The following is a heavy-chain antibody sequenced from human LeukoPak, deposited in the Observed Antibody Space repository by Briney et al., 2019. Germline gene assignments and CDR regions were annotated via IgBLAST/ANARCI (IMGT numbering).Heavy chain of an antibody. V-gene: IGHV4-4*08. D-gene: IGHD3-3*01. CDR1: GGTISSYY. Sequence: SETLSLTCTVSGGTISSYYWSWVRQPPGKGLEWIGHIYDSGSTKYNPSLKSRVTISVDTSKNQFSLKLRSVTAADTAVYYCARMRGGSYDFWSGYYAFDYWGQGTLVTVSS. CDR3: ARMRGGSYDFWSGYYAFDY. CDR2: IYDSGST. J-gene: IGHJ4*02.